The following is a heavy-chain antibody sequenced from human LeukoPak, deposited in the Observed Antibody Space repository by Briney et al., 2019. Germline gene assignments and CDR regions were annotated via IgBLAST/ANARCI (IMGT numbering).Heavy chain of an antibody. CDR2: ISWNSGSI. V-gene: IGHV3-9*01. Sequence: GGSLRLSCAASGFTVSSNYMSWVRQAPGKGLEWVSGISWNSGSIGYADSVKGRFTISRDNAKNSLYLQMNSLRAEDTALYYCARLGGYCSSTSCWIDYWGQGTLVTVSS. D-gene: IGHD2-2*01. J-gene: IGHJ4*02. CDR1: GFTVSSNY. CDR3: ARLGGYCSSTSCWIDY.